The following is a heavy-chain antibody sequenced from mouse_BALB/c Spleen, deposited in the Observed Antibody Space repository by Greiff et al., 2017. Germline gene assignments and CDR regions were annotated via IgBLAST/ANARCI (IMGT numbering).Heavy chain of an antibody. CDR1: GFAFSSYD. D-gene: IGHD1-1*01. J-gene: IGHJ1*01. Sequence: EVMLVESGGGLVKPGGSLKLSCAASGFAFSSYDMSWVRQTPEKRLEWVAYISSGGGSTYYPDTVKGRFTISRDNAKNTLYLQMSSLKSEDTAMYYCARHADGSSWYFDVWGAGTTVTVSA. CDR2: ISSGGGST. CDR3: ARHADGSSWYFDV. V-gene: IGHV5-12-1*01.